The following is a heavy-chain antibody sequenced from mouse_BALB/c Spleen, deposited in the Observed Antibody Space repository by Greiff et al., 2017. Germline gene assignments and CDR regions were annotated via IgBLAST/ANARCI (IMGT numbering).Heavy chain of an antibody. D-gene: IGHD1-1*01. Sequence: VKLVESGPGLGAPSQSLSITWTGSGFSLTGYGVNWGRQPPGKGLEWLGMIWGDGSTDYNSALKSRLSISKDNSKSQVFLKMNSLQTDDAARYYCTRDTVVARGYAMAYWGQGTSVTVSS. CDR3: TRDTVVARGYAMAY. J-gene: IGHJ4*01. CDR1: GFSLTGYG. CDR2: IWGDGST. V-gene: IGHV2-6-7*01.